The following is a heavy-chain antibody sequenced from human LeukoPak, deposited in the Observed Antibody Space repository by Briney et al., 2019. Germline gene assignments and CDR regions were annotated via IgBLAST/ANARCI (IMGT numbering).Heavy chain of an antibody. CDR1: GFTFNDYY. V-gene: IGHV3-11*04. CDR3: ARPTAPEGVFGVVTPGY. CDR2: ISSSGSTI. D-gene: IGHD3-3*01. J-gene: IGHJ4*02. Sequence: KPGGSLRLSCAASGFTFNDYYMSWIRQAPGKGLEWVSYISSSGSTIYYADSVKGRFTISRDNAKNSLYLQMNSLRAEDTAVYYCARPTAPEGVFGVVTPGYWGQGTLVTVSS.